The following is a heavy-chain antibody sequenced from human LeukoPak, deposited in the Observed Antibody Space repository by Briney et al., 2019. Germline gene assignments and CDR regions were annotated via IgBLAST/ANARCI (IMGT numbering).Heavy chain of an antibody. V-gene: IGHV3-7*01. Sequence: GGSLRLSCAASGFTFSSFWMSWVRQAPGKGLEWVANIKQDGSEKYYVDSVKGRFTISRDNAKNSLYLQMNRLRAEDTAVYYCARVAYSIPYYFDYWGQGTLVTVSS. CDR2: IKQDGSEK. D-gene: IGHD6-13*01. CDR1: GFTFSSFW. CDR3: ARVAYSIPYYFDY. J-gene: IGHJ4*02.